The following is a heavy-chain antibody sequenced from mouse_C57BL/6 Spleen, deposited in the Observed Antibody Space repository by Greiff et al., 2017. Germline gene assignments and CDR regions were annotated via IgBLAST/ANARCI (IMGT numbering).Heavy chain of an antibody. CDR1: GYSITSGYY. J-gene: IGHJ2*01. CDR3: AKCYGRFDY. Sequence: EESGPGLVKPSQSLSLTCSVTGYSITSGYYWNWIRQFPGNKLEWMGYISYDGSNNYNPSLKNRISIARDTSKNQFFLKLNSVTTEDTATYYSAKCYGRFDYWGQGTTLTVSS. V-gene: IGHV3-6*01. D-gene: IGHD1-2*01. CDR2: ISYDGSN.